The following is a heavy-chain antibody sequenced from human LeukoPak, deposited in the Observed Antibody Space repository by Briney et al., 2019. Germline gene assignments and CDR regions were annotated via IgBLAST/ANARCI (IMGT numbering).Heavy chain of an antibody. V-gene: IGHV3-11*06. CDR1: GFTFSNYY. Sequence: PGGSLRLSCAASGFTFSNYYMSWIRQAPGKGLEWVSYISGSGDTNYADSVMSRFTISRDNAKNSLYLQMNSLRAEDPAVYYCAREGNSGWRDDGFDIWGQGAMVTVFS. D-gene: IGHD6-19*01. CDR2: ISGSGDT. CDR3: AREGNSGWRDDGFDI. J-gene: IGHJ3*02.